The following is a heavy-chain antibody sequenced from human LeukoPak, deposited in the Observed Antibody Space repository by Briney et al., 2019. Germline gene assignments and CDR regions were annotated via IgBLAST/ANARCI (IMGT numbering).Heavy chain of an antibody. CDR3: ARHAAGSGWYPVDY. CDR2: LYYSGST. J-gene: IGHJ4*02. Sequence: PSETLSLTCTVSGGSITNNNYNWDWIRQPPGKGLEWIGDLYYSGSTYHNPSLKSRVTISVDTSKNQFSLKLTSVTAADTAVYYCARHAAGSGWYPVDYWGQGTLVTVSS. CDR1: GGSITNNNYN. D-gene: IGHD6-19*01. V-gene: IGHV4-39*01.